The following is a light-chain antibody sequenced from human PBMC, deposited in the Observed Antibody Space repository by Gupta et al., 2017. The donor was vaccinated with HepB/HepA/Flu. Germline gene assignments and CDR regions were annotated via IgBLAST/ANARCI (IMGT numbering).Light chain of an antibody. CDR2: DVS. CDR1: SSDVGGYNY. CDR3: SSYTSSSTLGRV. V-gene: IGLV2-14*03. Sequence: QSALTQPAPVSGSPGQSITISCPGTSSDVGGYNYVSWYQQHPGKAPKLMIYDVSNRPSGVSNRFSGSKSGNTASLTISGLQAEDEADYYCSSYTSSSTLGRVFGGGTKLTVL. J-gene: IGLJ2*01.